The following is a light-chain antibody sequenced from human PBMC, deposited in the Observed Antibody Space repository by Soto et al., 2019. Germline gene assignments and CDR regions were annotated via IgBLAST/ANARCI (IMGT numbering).Light chain of an antibody. Sequence: EFVLTQSPGTLSLSPGERAILSCRASQSVTSTYIAWYQQKPGQAPRLLIYGASSRATGIPDRFSGSGSGTDFTLTISRLEVEDFAVYYCQYYGSSPPNTFGQGTKLEIK. CDR2: GAS. J-gene: IGKJ2*01. CDR3: QYYGSSPPNT. CDR1: QSVTSTY. V-gene: IGKV3-20*01.